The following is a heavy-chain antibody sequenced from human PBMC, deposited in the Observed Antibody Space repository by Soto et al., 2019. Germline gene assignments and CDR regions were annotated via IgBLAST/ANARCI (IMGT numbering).Heavy chain of an antibody. CDR2: ITPFNGDV. CDR3: ASGGAGSGPFTWELPDH. D-gene: IGHD1-26*01. J-gene: IGHJ4*02. Sequence: SVKVSCKALGNTVTYRYLHWVRQAPGQALEWMGWITPFNGDVHYAQKFQERVTITRDRSINTAYMRMSSLRSEDTAMYYCASGGAGSGPFTWELPDHWGQGTLVTVSS. V-gene: IGHV1-45*02. CDR1: GNTVTYRY.